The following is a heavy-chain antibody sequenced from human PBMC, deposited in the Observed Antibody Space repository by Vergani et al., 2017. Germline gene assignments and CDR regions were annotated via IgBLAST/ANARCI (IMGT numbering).Heavy chain of an antibody. J-gene: IGHJ4*02. Sequence: QVQLQESGPGLVKPSQTLSLTCTVSGGSISSGCYYWSWIRQHPGKGLEWIGYIYYSGSTYYNPSLKSRVTISVDTSKNQFSLKLSSVTAADTAVYYCAREVAGIVASGFDYWGQGTLVTVSS. D-gene: IGHD1-26*01. CDR3: AREVAGIVASGFDY. CDR2: IYYSGST. CDR1: GGSISSGCYY. V-gene: IGHV4-31*03.